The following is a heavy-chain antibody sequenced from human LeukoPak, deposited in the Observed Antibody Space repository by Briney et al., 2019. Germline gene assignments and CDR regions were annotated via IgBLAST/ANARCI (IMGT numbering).Heavy chain of an antibody. V-gene: IGHV3-30*02. Sequence: SGGPVTLFCGACGIPLWRYRVLWLPEATGKAGVGVTFIWYEESIKHYVDSVKGRYTISRDHSKDTVFLQINSLRGDDSVVLYCAKEGRDYIVSGSHYRGVPALDYWGHGTLVTVSS. CDR3: AKEGRDYIVSGSHYRGVPALDY. CDR1: GIPLWRYR. CDR2: IWYEESIK. D-gene: IGHD3-10*01. J-gene: IGHJ4*01.